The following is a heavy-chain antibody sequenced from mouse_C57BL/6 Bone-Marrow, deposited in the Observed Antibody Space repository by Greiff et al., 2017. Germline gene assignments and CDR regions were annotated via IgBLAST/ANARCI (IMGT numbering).Heavy chain of an antibody. CDR1: GYTFTGYW. D-gene: IGHD1-1*01. CDR3: ARSCFTTVVATNFYFDY. V-gene: IGHV1-9*01. Sequence: QVQLQQSGAELMKPGASVKLSCKATGYTFTGYWIEWVKQRPGHGLEWIGEILPGSGSTNYNEKFKGKATFTADTSSNTAYMQLGSLTTEDSAIYYCARSCFTTVVATNFYFDYWGQGTTLTVSS. CDR2: ILPGSGST. J-gene: IGHJ2*01.